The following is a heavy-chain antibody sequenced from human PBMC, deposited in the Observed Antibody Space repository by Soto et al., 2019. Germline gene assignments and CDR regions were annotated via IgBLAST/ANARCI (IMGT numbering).Heavy chain of an antibody. V-gene: IGHV3-30-3*01. Sequence: QVQLVESGGGVVQPGRSLRLSCAASGFTFSSYAMHWVRQAPGKGLEWVAVISYDGSNKYYADSVKGRFTISRDNSKNTMYLQVNSRRSEDTAVYYCARDDLPSGVSSSPDDYGMDVWGQGTTFTVSS. CDR3: ARDDLPSGVSSSPDDYGMDV. J-gene: IGHJ6*02. CDR2: ISYDGSNK. D-gene: IGHD6-6*01. CDR1: GFTFSSYA.